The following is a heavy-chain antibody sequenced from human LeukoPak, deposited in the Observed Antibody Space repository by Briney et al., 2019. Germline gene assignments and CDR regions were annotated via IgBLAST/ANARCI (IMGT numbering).Heavy chain of an antibody. D-gene: IGHD5/OR15-5a*01. J-gene: IGHJ5*02. CDR2: MNPNSGNT. CDR3: ARGGLVAWFDP. Sequence: GASVKVSCKASGYTFTGYYMHWVRQATGQGLEWMGWMNPNSGNTGYAQKFQGRVTITRNTSISTAYMELSSLRSEDTAVYYCARGGLVAWFDPWGQGTLVTVSS. CDR1: GYTFTGYY. V-gene: IGHV1-8*03.